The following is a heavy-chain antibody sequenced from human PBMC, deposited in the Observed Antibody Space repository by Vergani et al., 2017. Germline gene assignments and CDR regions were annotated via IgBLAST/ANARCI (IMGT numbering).Heavy chain of an antibody. CDR1: GFTFSGSA. D-gene: IGHD4-11*01. J-gene: IGHJ4*02. CDR2: IRSKANSYAT. CDR3: TRGHPATNDYSTPGY. Sequence: EVQLVESGGGLVQPGGSLKLSCAASGFTFSGSAMHWVRQASGKGLEWVGRIRSKANSYATAYAASVKGRFTISRDDSKNTAYLQMNSLKTEDTAVYYCTRGHPATNDYSTPGYWGQGTLVTVSS. V-gene: IGHV3-73*02.